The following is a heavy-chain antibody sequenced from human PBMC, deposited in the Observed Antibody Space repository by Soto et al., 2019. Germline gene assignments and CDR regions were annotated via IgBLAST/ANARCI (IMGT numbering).Heavy chain of an antibody. V-gene: IGHV4-39*01. CDR2: FYFSGSS. Sequence: SETLSLTCTVSGDSISSSSYYWGLIRQPPGKGLEWIGNFYFSGSSYYSPSLKSRVTISVDTSKNQFSLKLSSVTAADTAVYYCASDSAYSSGAHYYYYAMDVWRHGTTVTAS. D-gene: IGHD5-18*01. CDR1: GDSISSSSYY. J-gene: IGHJ6*02. CDR3: ASDSAYSSGAHYYYYAMDV.